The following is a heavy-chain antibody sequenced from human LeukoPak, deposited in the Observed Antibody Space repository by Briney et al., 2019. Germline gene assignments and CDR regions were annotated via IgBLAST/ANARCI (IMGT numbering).Heavy chain of an antibody. V-gene: IGHV3-64D*09. CDR2: ITSNGRST. D-gene: IGHD6-13*01. CDR1: GFTFSTYA. CDR3: VRVGTPGYTISWYEY. Sequence: GGSLRLSCAASGFTFSTYAIHWVRQAPGKGPEYVSVITSNGRSTFYADSVKGRLTISRDNSRNTSYLQMNSLRPEDTAVYYCVRVGTPGYTISWYEYWGQGTLVTVSS. J-gene: IGHJ4*02.